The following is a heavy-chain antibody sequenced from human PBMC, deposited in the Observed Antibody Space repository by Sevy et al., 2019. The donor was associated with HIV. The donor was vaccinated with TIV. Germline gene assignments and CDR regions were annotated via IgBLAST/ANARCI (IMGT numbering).Heavy chain of an antibody. CDR2: IRYSGST. Sequence: SETLSLTCSVSGGPISSYYWSWIRQPPGKRLEWIGYIRYSGSTNYNPSLNSRLTISVDTSKNQFSLRLTSVTAADTAGYYCARAPPVRSGDDSLNWFDPWGQGILVTVSS. D-gene: IGHD5-12*01. CDR3: ARAPPVRSGDDSLNWFDP. V-gene: IGHV4-59*01. CDR1: GGPISSYY. J-gene: IGHJ5*02.